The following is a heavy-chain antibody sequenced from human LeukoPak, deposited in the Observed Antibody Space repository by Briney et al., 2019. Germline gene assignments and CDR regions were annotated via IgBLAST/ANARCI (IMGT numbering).Heavy chain of an antibody. CDR2: MSASGDCT. Sequence: GGSLRLSCVASGCTFKNYAMTWIRQAPGKGLEWVSVMSASGDCTYHAESGKGRFTISRDNSKDTLFLQMNSLTGADTSVYYCARTRFYYYNMDVWGKGTPVTVSS. CDR3: ARTRFYYYNMDV. CDR1: GCTFKNYA. J-gene: IGHJ6*03. D-gene: IGHD4-17*01. V-gene: IGHV3-23*01.